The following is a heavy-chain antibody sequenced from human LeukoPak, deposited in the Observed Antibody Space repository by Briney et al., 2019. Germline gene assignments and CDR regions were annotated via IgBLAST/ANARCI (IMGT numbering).Heavy chain of an antibody. V-gene: IGHV3-74*01. CDR1: GFTFSSYW. CDR2: INSDGSST. D-gene: IGHD2-2*01. CDR3: ARDSSLLGYGMDV. J-gene: IGHJ6*02. Sequence: GGSLGLSCAASGFTFSSYWMHWVRQAPGKGLVWVSRINSDGSSTSYADSVKGRFTISRDNAKNTLYLQMNSLRAEDTAVYYCARDSSLLGYGMDVWGQGTTVTVSS.